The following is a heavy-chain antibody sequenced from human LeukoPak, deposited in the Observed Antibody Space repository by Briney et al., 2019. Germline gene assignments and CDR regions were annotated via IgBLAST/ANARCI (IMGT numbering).Heavy chain of an antibody. D-gene: IGHD3-22*01. CDR2: INPGDSDT. Sequence: PGESLKISCKGSGYSFTSYWIGWVRQMPGKGLEWMGIINPGDSDTRYSPSFQGQVTISADKSISTAYLQWSSLKASDTAMYYCASFYDSSGYRIPGGYWGQGTLVTVSS. J-gene: IGHJ4*02. CDR1: GYSFTSYW. V-gene: IGHV5-51*01. CDR3: ASFYDSSGYRIPGGY.